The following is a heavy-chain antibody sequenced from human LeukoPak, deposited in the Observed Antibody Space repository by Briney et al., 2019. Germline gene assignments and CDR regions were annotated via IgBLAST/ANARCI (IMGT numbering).Heavy chain of an antibody. CDR1: GYTFTSYY. D-gene: IGHD6-13*01. CDR3: AREYSSSWYFPREYYFDY. CDR2: INPSGGST. J-gene: IGHJ4*02. Sequence: ASVKVSCKASGYTFTSYYMHWVRQAPGQGLEWMGIINPSGGSTSYAQKFQGRVTMTRDMSTSTVYMELSSLRSEDAAVYYCAREYSSSWYFPREYYFDYWGQGTLVTVSS. V-gene: IGHV1-46*01.